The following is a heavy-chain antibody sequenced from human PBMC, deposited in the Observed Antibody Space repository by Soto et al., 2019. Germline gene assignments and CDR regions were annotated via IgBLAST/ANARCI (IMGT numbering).Heavy chain of an antibody. J-gene: IGHJ3*02. D-gene: IGHD2-2*01. CDR2: ISSSSSYI. CDR1: GFTFSSYS. CDR3: ARDLPVVVVPAAHEGFDI. V-gene: IGHV3-21*01. Sequence: PGGSLSLSCAASGFTFSSYSMNWVRQAPGKGLEWVSSISSSSSYIYYADSVKGRFTISRDNAKNSLYLQMNSLRAEDTAVYYCARDLPVVVVPAAHEGFDIWGQGTMVTVSS.